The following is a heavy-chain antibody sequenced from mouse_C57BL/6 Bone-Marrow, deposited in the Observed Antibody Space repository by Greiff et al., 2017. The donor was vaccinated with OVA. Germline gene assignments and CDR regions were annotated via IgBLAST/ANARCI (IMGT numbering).Heavy chain of an antibody. CDR1: GYSITSGYY. Sequence: ESGPGLVKPSQSLSLTCSVTGYSITSGYYWNWIRQFPGNKLEWMGYISYDGSNNSNPSLKNRISITRDSSKNQFFLKLNSVTTEDTATYYCARGGYGSSPYYYAMDYWGQGTSVTVSS. J-gene: IGHJ4*01. D-gene: IGHD1-1*01. CDR2: ISYDGSN. V-gene: IGHV3-6*01. CDR3: ARGGYGSSPYYYAMDY.